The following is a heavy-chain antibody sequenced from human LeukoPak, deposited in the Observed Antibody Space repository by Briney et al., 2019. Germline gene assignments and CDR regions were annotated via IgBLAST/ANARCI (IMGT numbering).Heavy chain of an antibody. CDR1: EFSVGSNY. D-gene: IGHD4-23*01. J-gene: IGHJ4*02. V-gene: IGHV3-53*01. Sequence: GGSLRLSCAASEFSVGSNYMSWVRQAPGKGLEWVSVIYSGGGTYYADSVKGRFTISRDNSKNTLYLQMNSLRAEDTAVYYCARSTTVVTLDYWGQGTLVTVSS. CDR3: ARSTTVVTLDY. CDR2: IYSGGGT.